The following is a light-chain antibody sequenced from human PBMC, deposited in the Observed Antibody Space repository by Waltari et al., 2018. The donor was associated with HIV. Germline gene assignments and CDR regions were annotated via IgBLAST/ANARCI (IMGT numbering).Light chain of an antibody. CDR1: NTDVGGYNF. CDR2: EVT. CDR3: TSYTSNNTLM. V-gene: IGLV2-14*01. J-gene: IGLJ3*02. Sequence: QSALTQPASVSGSPGQSITIPCTRTNTDVGGYNFASWYQQHPGKAPKLMIYEVTNRPSGLSNRFSGSKSGNTASLTISGLQAEDEADYYCTSYTSNNTLMFGGGTKVTVL.